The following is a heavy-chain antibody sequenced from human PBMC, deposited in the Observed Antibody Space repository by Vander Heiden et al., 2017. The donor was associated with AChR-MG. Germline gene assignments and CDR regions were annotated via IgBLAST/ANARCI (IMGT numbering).Heavy chain of an antibody. CDR1: GFTFSDYY. CDR2: ISSSGSTI. D-gene: IGHD2-2*01. V-gene: IGHV3-11*01. J-gene: IGHJ6*02. Sequence: QVQLVESGGGLVQPGGSLRLSCAASGFTFSDYYMSWIRQAPGKGMEWVSYISSSGSTIYYADSVKGRFTSSRDNAKNSLYLQMNSLRAEDTAVYYCARDVGRGYCSSTSCLYGMDVWGQGTTVTVSS. CDR3: ARDVGRGYCSSTSCLYGMDV.